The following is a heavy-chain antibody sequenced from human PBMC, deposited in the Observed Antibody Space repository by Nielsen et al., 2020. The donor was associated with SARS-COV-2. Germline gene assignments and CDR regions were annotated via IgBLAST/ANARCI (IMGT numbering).Heavy chain of an antibody. Sequence: GESLKISCAASGFTFSIYAMHWVRQAPGKGLEWVSLIGGSGVPTYYADSVKGRFTISRDNPKNTLYLEMSSLRTEDTAVYYCATARYCSRTSCSAGTDMFDPWGQGTQVIVSS. J-gene: IGHJ5*02. V-gene: IGHV3-23*01. CDR3: ATARYCSRTSCSAGTDMFDP. D-gene: IGHD2-2*01. CDR2: IGGSGVPT. CDR1: GFTFSIYA.